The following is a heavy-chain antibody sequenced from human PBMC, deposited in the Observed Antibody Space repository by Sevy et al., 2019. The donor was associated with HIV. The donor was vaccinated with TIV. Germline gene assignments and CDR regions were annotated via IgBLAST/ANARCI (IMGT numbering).Heavy chain of an antibody. CDR2: ISWNSGSI. CDR3: AKDKGYCTNGVCYTSYYYYGMDV. CDR1: GFTFDDYA. J-gene: IGHJ6*02. D-gene: IGHD2-8*01. V-gene: IGHV3-9*01. Sequence: GGSLRLSCAASGFTFDDYAMHWVRQAPGKGLEWVSGISWNSGSIGYAGSVKGRFTISRDNAKNSLYLQMNRLRAEDTALNYCAKDKGYCTNGVCYTSYYYYGMDVWGQGTTVTVSS.